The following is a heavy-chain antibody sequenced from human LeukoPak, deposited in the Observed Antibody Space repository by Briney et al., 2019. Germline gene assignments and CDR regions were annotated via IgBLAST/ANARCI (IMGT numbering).Heavy chain of an antibody. V-gene: IGHV4-4*07. CDR2: ISTSGTT. J-gene: IGHJ5*02. Sequence: SETLSLTCTVSGGFISSSYYWSWIRQPAGKGLEWIGRISTSGTTNYNPSLKSRVTISVDTSKNQFSLKLSSVTAADTAVYYCARAADSSSSTYWFDPWGQGTLVTVSS. D-gene: IGHD6-13*01. CDR1: GGFISSSYY. CDR3: ARAADSSSSTYWFDP.